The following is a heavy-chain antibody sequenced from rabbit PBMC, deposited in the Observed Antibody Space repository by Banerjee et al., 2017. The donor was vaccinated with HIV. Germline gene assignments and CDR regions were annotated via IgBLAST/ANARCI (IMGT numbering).Heavy chain of an antibody. CDR1: GFDFNSNI. CDR3: ARGDGAYAGYDGL. Sequence: QSLEESGGDLVKPGASLTLTCTASGFDFNSNIMCWVRQAPGKGLEWIACVHPDSSGSAYYASWAKGRFTISKTSSTTVTLQMTSLTAADTATYFCARGDGAYAGYDGLWGPGTLVTVS. J-gene: IGHJ4*01. CDR2: VHPDSSGSA. V-gene: IGHV1S40*01. D-gene: IGHD7-1*01.